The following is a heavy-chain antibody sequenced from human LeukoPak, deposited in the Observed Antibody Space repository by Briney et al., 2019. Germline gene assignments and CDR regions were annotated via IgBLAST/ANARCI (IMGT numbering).Heavy chain of an antibody. D-gene: IGHD1-26*01. CDR1: GFTFSAHY. J-gene: IGHJ4*02. CDR2: IRNKDNKYII. CDR3: ARVGNYLDY. V-gene: IGHV3-72*01. Sequence: GGSLRLSCAASGFTFSAHYMDWVRQTPGKGLEWVGRIRNKDNKYIIEYAASVKGRFTISRDDSKNKLYLQMNSLKTKDTAVYYCARVGNYLDYWGQGTLVIVSS.